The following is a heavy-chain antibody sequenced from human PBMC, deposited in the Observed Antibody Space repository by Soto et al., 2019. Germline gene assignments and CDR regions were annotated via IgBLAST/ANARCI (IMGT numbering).Heavy chain of an antibody. CDR3: ARGRGCSTGCHNFDY. V-gene: IGHV3-7*01. CDR2: IKQDGSEK. Sequence: EVQLVESGGCLVQPGGSMRLSCAASGFTFSSYWMSWVRQAPGKGLEWVANIKQDGSEKYYVDSVKGRFTISRDNAKNSLYLQMNSLRAEDTAVYYCARGRGCSTGCHNFDYWGQGTLVTVSS. CDR1: GFTFSSYW. D-gene: IGHD2-2*01. J-gene: IGHJ4*02.